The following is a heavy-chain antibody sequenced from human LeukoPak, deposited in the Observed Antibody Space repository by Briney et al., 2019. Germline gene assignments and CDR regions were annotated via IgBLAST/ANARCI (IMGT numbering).Heavy chain of an antibody. J-gene: IGHJ5*02. Sequence: SVKVSCKASGGTFSSYAISWVRQAPGQGLEWMGGIIPIFGTANYAQKFQGRVTITADESTSTAYMELSSLRSENMAVYYCARKNSFDSSVYYQRRYNWSTPGAREPWSPSPQ. CDR3: ARKNSFDSSVYYQRRYNWSTP. D-gene: IGHD3-22*01. CDR1: GGTFSSYA. CDR2: IIPIFGTA. V-gene: IGHV1-69*13.